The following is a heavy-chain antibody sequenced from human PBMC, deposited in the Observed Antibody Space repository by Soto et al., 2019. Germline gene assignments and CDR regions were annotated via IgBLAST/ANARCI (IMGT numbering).Heavy chain of an antibody. Sequence: EVQLLESGGGLVQPGGSLRLSCAASGFTFSNYAMYWVRQAPGKGLEWVSAITGGGGSTHYADSVKGRFTISRDNSKNTLFLQMNSLRAEDTAIYYCASDSSGWSNWFDPWGQGTLVTVSS. V-gene: IGHV3-23*01. CDR2: ITGGGGST. CDR3: ASDSSGWSNWFDP. J-gene: IGHJ5*02. D-gene: IGHD6-19*01. CDR1: GFTFSNYA.